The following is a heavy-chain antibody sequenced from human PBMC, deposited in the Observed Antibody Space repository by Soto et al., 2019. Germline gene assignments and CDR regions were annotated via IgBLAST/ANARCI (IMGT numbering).Heavy chain of an antibody. J-gene: IGHJ4*02. V-gene: IGHV3-23*01. CDR1: GFIFDSYA. CDR3: AKDAKGASAPFFFDD. D-gene: IGHD6-13*01. CDR2: LSGSSATT. Sequence: EVQLLESGGGLVQPGGSLRLSCAASGFIFDSYAMSWVRQAPGKGREWVSALSGSSATTYYADSVKGRFTISRDNSKNMVYLQMNSLRAEDTAVYFCAKDAKGASAPFFFDDWGQGTLVTVSS.